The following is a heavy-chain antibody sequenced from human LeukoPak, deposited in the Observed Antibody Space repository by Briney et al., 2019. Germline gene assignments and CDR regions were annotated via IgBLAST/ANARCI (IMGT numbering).Heavy chain of an antibody. CDR2: IYSSGST. Sequence: SETLSLTCNVSGGSIRGYYWSWIRQPPGKGLEWIGYIYSSGSTNYNPSLKSRVTISVDTSKNQFSLKLSSVTAADTAVYYCARDGSGSYYKSWFDPWGQGTLVTVSS. J-gene: IGHJ5*02. CDR3: ARDGSGSYYKSWFDP. V-gene: IGHV4-4*08. CDR1: GGSIRGYY. D-gene: IGHD3-10*01.